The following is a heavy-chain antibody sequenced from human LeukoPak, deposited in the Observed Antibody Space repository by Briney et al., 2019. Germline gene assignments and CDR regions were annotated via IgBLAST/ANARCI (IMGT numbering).Heavy chain of an antibody. CDR3: ARVAIRGELLDDFDY. CDR2: IYYSGST. D-gene: IGHD1-26*01. J-gene: IGHJ4*02. CDR1: GGSISSGDYY. Sequence: SESLSLTCTVSGGSISSGDYYWSWIRQPPGKGLEWIGYIYYSGSTYYNPSLKSRVTISVDTSKNQFSLKLSSVTAADTAVYYCARVAIRGELLDDFDYWGQGTLVTVSS. V-gene: IGHV4-30-4*08.